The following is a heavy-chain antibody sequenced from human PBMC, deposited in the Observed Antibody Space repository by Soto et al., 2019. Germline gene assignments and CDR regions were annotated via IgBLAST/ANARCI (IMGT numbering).Heavy chain of an antibody. Sequence: GGSLRLSCAASGFTFSSYGMHWVRQAPGKGLEWVAVISYDGSNKYYADSVKGRFTISRDNSKNTLYLQMTSLRAEDTAVYYCAKGLEMATYFDYWGQGTLVTVSS. J-gene: IGHJ4*02. V-gene: IGHV3-30*18. CDR1: GFTFSSYG. CDR2: ISYDGSNK. D-gene: IGHD5-12*01. CDR3: AKGLEMATYFDY.